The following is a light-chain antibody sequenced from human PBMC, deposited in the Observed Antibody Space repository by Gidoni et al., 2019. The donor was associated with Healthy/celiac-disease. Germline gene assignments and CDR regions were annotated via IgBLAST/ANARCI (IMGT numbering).Light chain of an antibody. Sequence: DIVMTQSPDSLAVSLGERANTNCKSSQSVLYSSNNKNYLAWYQQKPGQPPKLLIYWASTRESGVPDRFSGSGSGTDFTLTISSLQAEDVAGYYCQQYYSTRTFGQGTKVEIK. CDR1: QSVLYSSNNKNY. J-gene: IGKJ1*01. V-gene: IGKV4-1*01. CDR2: WAS. CDR3: QQYYSTRT.